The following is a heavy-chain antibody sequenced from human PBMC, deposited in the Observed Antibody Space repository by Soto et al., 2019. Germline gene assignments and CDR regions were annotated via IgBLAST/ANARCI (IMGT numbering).Heavy chain of an antibody. CDR3: ARVPDR. CDR1: GGSFSDYC. V-gene: IGHV4-34*01. J-gene: IGHJ5*02. CDR2: VDHWGTN. D-gene: IGHD2-2*01. Sequence: SETLSLTCTVYGGSFSDYCWSWIRQPPGKGLEWIGEVDHWGTNFFNPSLKSRVTISIDRSKNQFSLNLSSVTAADTAVYYCARVPDRWGQGTLVTVSS.